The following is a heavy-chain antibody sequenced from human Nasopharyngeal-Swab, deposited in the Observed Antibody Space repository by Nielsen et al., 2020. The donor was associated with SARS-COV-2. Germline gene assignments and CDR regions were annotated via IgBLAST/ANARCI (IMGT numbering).Heavy chain of an antibody. D-gene: IGHD6-13*01. CDR2: IYYNGNT. CDR3: VRSSSWYYFDY. J-gene: IGHJ4*02. CDR1: GDSIAYSTFY. V-gene: IGHV4-39*01. Sequence: SETLSLTCTASGDSIAYSTFYWGWIRQPPGKGLEWIGNIYYNGNTYQNPSLKSRLTISVDKSNNQFSLQLSSVTAADTAVYYCVRSSSWYYFDYWAQGTQVTVSS.